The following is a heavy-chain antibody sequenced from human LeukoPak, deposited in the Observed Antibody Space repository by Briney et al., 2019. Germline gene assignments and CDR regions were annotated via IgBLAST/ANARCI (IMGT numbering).Heavy chain of an antibody. CDR1: GFSFSSYA. Sequence: GGSLRLSCAASGFSFSSYAMTWVRQAPGKGLEWVSSISGSGGSTYYADSVKGRFTISRDNSKNTLYPQMNSLRDEDTAVYYCAKDFFGVVADAFDIWGQGTMVTVSS. CDR2: ISGSGGST. D-gene: IGHD3-3*01. J-gene: IGHJ3*02. CDR3: AKDFFGVVADAFDI. V-gene: IGHV3-23*01.